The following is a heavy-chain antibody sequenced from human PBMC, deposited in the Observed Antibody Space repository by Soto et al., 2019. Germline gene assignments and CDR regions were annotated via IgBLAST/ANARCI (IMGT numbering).Heavy chain of an antibody. V-gene: IGHV4-59*01. D-gene: IGHD6-13*01. Sequence: SETLSLTCTVSGGSISSYYWSWIRQPPGKGLEWIGYIYYSGSTNYNPSLKSRVTISVDTSKNQFSLKLSSVTAADTAVYYCARGPPRIAGNWFDPWGQGTLVTVSS. CDR2: IYYSGST. J-gene: IGHJ5*02. CDR1: GGSISSYY. CDR3: ARGPPRIAGNWFDP.